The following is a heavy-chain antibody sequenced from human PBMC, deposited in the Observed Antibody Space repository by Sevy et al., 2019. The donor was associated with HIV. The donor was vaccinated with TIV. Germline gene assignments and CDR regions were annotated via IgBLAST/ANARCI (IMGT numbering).Heavy chain of an antibody. CDR1: GFTFTSSA. CDR3: AAEVRSDTEFDP. V-gene: IGHV1-58*01. J-gene: IGHJ5*02. Sequence: ASVKVSCKASGFTFTSSAVQWVRQARGQRLEWIGWIVVGSGNTNYAQKFQERVTITRDMSKSKAYMELSSLGSEDTAGDYCAAEVRSDTEFDPWGQGTLVTVSS. CDR2: IVVGSGNT. D-gene: IGHD3-3*01.